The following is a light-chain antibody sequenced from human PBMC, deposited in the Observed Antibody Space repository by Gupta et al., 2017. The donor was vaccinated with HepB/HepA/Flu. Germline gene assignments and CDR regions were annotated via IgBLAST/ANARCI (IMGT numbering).Light chain of an antibody. Sequence: QPVLTQSSSASASLGSSVNLTCTLSSGHSSYIIAWHQQQPGKAPRYVMKREYSGGYNKGSGGLYRFAGCRSAAERYPNLSNLQSEDYSDSSWENWERNVFGGGTKLTVL. CDR3: ENWERNV. V-gene: IGLV4-60*03. CDR1: SGHSSYI. J-gene: IGLJ2*01. CDR2: REYSGGY.